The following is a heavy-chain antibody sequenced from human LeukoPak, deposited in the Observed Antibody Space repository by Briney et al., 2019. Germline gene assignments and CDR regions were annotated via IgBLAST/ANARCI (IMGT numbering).Heavy chain of an antibody. CDR3: ARLTGTTKLNWFDP. V-gene: IGHV1-2*02. D-gene: IGHD1-7*01. Sequence: GASVNVSCKASGYTFTVYYMHSVRQAPGQGREWMGWINPNSGGTNYAQKFQGRVTMTRDTSISTAYMELSRLRSDDTAVYYCARLTGTTKLNWFDPWGQGTLVTVSS. J-gene: IGHJ5*02. CDR2: INPNSGGT. CDR1: GYTFTVYY.